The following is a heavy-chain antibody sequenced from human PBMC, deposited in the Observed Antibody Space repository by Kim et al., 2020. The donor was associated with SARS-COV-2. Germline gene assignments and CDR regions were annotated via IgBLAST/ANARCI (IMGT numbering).Heavy chain of an antibody. Sequence: GGSLRLSCAASGFTFSSYAMSWVRQAPGKGLEWVSAISGSGGSTYYADSVKGRFTISRDNSKNTLYLQMNSLRAEDTAVYYCAKNYYGSGSYYRGGPMDVWGQGTTVTVSS. CDR1: GFTFSSYA. J-gene: IGHJ6*02. CDR3: AKNYYGSGSYYRGGPMDV. V-gene: IGHV3-23*01. CDR2: ISGSGGST. D-gene: IGHD3-10*01.